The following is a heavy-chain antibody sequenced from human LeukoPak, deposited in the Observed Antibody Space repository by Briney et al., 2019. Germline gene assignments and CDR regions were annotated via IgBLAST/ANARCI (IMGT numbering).Heavy chain of an antibody. CDR3: ARQRKRYCSGDCYPQH. Sequence: GESLKISCKASGYSFTSYWIGWVRQMPGKGLEWMGIIYPGDSDTRYSPSFQGQVTISADKSINTAYLQWSSLEASDTAMYYCARQRKRYCSGDCYPQHWGQGTLVTVSS. D-gene: IGHD2-21*02. CDR2: IYPGDSDT. CDR1: GYSFTSYW. J-gene: IGHJ1*01. V-gene: IGHV5-51*01.